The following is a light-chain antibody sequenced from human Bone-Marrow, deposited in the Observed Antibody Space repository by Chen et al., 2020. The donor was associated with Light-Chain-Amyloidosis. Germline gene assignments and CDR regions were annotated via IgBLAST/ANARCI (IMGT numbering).Light chain of an antibody. CDR2: QDN. Sequence: SSGQTQPPSVSVPPRQTTRISCSRDNLGAKYVCWYLQKPGQSPVLVIYQDNKRPSGIPERFSGSNSGNTATLTITGTQAVDEADYYCQAWDTSTGGVFGTGTKVTVL. CDR3: QAWDTSTGGV. CDR1: NLGAKY. J-gene: IGLJ1*01. V-gene: IGLV3-1*01.